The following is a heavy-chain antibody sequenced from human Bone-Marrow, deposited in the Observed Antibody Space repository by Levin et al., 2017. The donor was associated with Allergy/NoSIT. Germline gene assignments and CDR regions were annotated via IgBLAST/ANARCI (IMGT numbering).Heavy chain of an antibody. D-gene: IGHD6-13*01. CDR2: IKGESYGGTA. V-gene: IGHV3-15*01. J-gene: IGHJ4*02. CDR3: NTDLGNSWYGPPVDS. Sequence: PGGSLRLSCAASGFTFSSAWMSWVRQAPGKGLEWVGRIKGESYGGTAEYAAIVKGRFTISRDDSINTVYLQMSGLKTEDTALYYCNTDLGNSWYGPPVDSWGQGTLVTVSS. CDR1: GFTFSSAW.